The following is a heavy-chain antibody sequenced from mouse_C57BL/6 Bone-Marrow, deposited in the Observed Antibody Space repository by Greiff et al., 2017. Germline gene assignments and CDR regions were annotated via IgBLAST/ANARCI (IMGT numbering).Heavy chain of an antibody. D-gene: IGHD2-3*01. Sequence: EVKLVESGGGLVKPGGSLKLSCAASGFTFSSYATSWVRQTPEKRLEWVATISDGGSYTYYPDNVKGRFTISRDNAKNNLYLQMSHLKSEDTAMYYCARGWLLRDYAMDYWGQGTSVTVSS. J-gene: IGHJ4*01. CDR2: ISDGGSYT. CDR1: GFTFSSYA. CDR3: ARGWLLRDYAMDY. V-gene: IGHV5-4*03.